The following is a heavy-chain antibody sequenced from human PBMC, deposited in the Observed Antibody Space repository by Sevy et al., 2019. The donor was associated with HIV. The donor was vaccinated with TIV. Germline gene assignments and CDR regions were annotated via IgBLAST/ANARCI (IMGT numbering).Heavy chain of an antibody. CDR2: INWDGVGT. V-gene: IGHV3-20*04. CDR3: ARERSCGGDCYYFDY. J-gene: IGHJ4*02. Sequence: GSLRLSCAASGLNFDDYGMSWVRQAPGKGLEWVSAINWDGVGTSYADSVKGRFTISRDNAKNSLYVQMNSLRAEDTALYYCARERSCGGDCYYFDYWGQGTLVTVSS. CDR1: GLNFDDYG. D-gene: IGHD2-21*02.